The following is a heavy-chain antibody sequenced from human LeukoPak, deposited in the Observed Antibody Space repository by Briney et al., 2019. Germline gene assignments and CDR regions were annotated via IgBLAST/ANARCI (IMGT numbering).Heavy chain of an antibody. CDR1: GGSISSYY. Sequence: PSETLSLTCTVSGGSISSYYWSWIRQPPGKGLEWIGYIYYSGSTNYNPSLKSRVTISVDTSKNQFSLKLSSVTAADTAVYYCVTGQWLVPVSYWGQGTLVTVSS. CDR3: VTGQWLVPVSY. V-gene: IGHV4-59*12. CDR2: IYYSGST. J-gene: IGHJ4*02. D-gene: IGHD6-19*01.